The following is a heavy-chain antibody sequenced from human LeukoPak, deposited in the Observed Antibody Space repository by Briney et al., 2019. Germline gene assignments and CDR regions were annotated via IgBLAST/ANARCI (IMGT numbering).Heavy chain of an antibody. V-gene: IGHV1-18*01. CDR2: ISAYNGNT. Sequence: ASVKVSCKASGYTFTSYGISWVRQAPGQGLEWMGWISAYNGNTNYAQKLQGRVTMTTDTSTSTAYMELRSVRSDDTAVYYCVREYSSGWYRDYYYYMDVWGKGTTVTVSS. CDR1: GYTFTSYG. CDR3: VREYSSGWYRDYYYYMDV. D-gene: IGHD6-19*01. J-gene: IGHJ6*03.